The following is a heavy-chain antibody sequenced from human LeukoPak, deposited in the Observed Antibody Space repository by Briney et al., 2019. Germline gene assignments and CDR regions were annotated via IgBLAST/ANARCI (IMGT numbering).Heavy chain of an antibody. CDR3: AGGPSEPDYCYYMDV. V-gene: IGHV3-33*01. CDR1: GFTFSSYG. CDR2: IWYDGSKK. J-gene: IGHJ6*03. D-gene: IGHD1-14*01. Sequence: PGGSLRLSCAASGFTFSSYGMHWVRQAPGKGLEWVAVIWYDGSKKYYADSVKGRFTISRDNSKNTLYLQMNSLRAEDTAVYYCAGGPSEPDYCYYMDVWGKGTTVTVSS.